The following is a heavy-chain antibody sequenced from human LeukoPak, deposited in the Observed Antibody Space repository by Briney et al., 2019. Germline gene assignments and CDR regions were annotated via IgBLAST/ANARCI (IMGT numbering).Heavy chain of an antibody. CDR1: GFIFSDYY. CDR2: ISGGSDTI. Sequence: GGSLRLSCAASGFIFSDYYMNWIRQTPGKGLEWIAHISGGSDTIEYTESMQGRFTISRDNAGNSLFLQMDSLRVEDTAIYYCARDMISAMINLDAWGQGTPVIVSS. V-gene: IGHV3-11*01. D-gene: IGHD3-16*01. J-gene: IGHJ5*02. CDR3: ARDMISAMINLDA.